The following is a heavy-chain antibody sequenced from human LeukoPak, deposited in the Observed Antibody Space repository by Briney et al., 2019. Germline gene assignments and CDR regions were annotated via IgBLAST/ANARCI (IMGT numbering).Heavy chain of an antibody. Sequence: GGSLRLSCAASGFTFRTYAMSWVRQVPGKGLEWVSAIGSDGVGLYYADSVKGRFTISRDNSKNTLYLQMNSLRAEDTAVYYCAKDSVWSGYYPDAFDIWGQGTMVTVSS. CDR1: GFTFRTYA. CDR3: AKDSVWSGYYPDAFDI. D-gene: IGHD3-3*01. CDR2: IGSDGVGL. J-gene: IGHJ3*02. V-gene: IGHV3-23*01.